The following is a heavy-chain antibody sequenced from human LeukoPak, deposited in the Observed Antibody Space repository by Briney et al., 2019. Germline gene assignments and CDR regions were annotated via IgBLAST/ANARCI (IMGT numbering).Heavy chain of an antibody. Sequence: SETLSLTCTVSGGSISNYYWSWIRQSPGKGLEWIGYIYYTGNTNYNPSLKTRLTMTLDTSKNQISLRLNSVTAADTAVYYCARGLWDNGDRFDYWAREPWSPSPQ. J-gene: IGHJ4*02. V-gene: IGHV4-59*12. CDR1: GGSISNYY. D-gene: IGHD4-17*01. CDR3: ARGLWDNGDRFDY. CDR2: IYYTGNT.